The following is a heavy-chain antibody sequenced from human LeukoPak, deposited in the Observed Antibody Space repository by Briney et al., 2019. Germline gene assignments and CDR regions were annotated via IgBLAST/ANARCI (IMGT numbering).Heavy chain of an antibody. D-gene: IGHD5-24*01. CDR1: GFTFSSYW. V-gene: IGHV3-7*01. J-gene: IGHJ4*02. Sequence: GGSLRLSCAASGFTFSSYWMNWVRQAPGKGLEWVANIKEDGSDINYIDSVKGRFTISRDNAKNLLYLQMNSLRAEDTAVYYCATNRARLQFDTWGQAPPVTVP. CDR2: IKEDGSDI. CDR3: ATNRARLQFDT.